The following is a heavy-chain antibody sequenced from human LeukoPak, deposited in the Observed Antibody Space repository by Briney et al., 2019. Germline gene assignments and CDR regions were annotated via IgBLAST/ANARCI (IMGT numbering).Heavy chain of an antibody. D-gene: IGHD4-23*01. V-gene: IGHV1-46*01. CDR1: GYTFTIYY. CDR2: INPSGGST. CDR3: ARDVPTVEGEYYFDY. J-gene: IGHJ4*02. Sequence: ASVNVSCKASGYTFTIYYMHWVRQAPGQGLEWMGIINPSGGSTSYAQKFQGRVTMTRDTSTSTVYMERSSLRSEDTAVYYCARDVPTVEGEYYFDYWGQGTLVTVSS.